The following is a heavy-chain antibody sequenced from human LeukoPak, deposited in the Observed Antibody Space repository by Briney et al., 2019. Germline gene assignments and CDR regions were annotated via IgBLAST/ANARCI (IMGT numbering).Heavy chain of an antibody. CDR3: ARRCSSTSCYVPYYYYMDV. J-gene: IGHJ6*03. D-gene: IGHD2-2*01. V-gene: IGHV4-34*01. CDR2: IKHSGST. Sequence: SETLSLTCAVYGGSFSGYYWSWIRQPPGKGLEWIGEIKHSGSTNYNPSLKSRVTISVDTSKNPFSLKLSSVTAADTAVYYCARRCSSTSCYVPYYYYMDVWGKGTTVTVSS. CDR1: GGSFSGYY.